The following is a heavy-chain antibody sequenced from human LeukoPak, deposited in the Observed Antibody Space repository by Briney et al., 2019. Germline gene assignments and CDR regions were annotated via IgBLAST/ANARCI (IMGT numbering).Heavy chain of an antibody. CDR1: GFTFSSYG. J-gene: IGHJ4*02. CDR2: ISYDGSNK. CDR3: AKDQGDYDFWSGSRGFDY. Sequence: PGGSLILSCAASGFTFSSYGMHWVRQAPGKGLEWVAVISYDGSNKYYADSVKGRFTISRDNSKNTLYLQMNSLRAEDTAVYYCAKDQGDYDFWSGSRGFDYWGQGTLVTVSS. D-gene: IGHD3-3*01. V-gene: IGHV3-30*18.